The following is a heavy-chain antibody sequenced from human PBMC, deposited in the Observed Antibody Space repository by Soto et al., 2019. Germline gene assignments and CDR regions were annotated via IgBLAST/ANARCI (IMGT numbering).Heavy chain of an antibody. CDR3: ARGQMGEWELDNHYFDY. J-gene: IGHJ4*02. D-gene: IGHD1-26*01. V-gene: IGHV3-33*01. CDR1: GFTFSSYG. CDR2: IWYDGSNK. Sequence: GGSLRLSCAASGFTFSSYGMHWVRQAPGNGLEWVAVIWYDGSNKYYADSVKGRFTISRDNSKNTLYLQMNSLRAEDTAVYYCARGQMGEWELDNHYFDYWGQGTLVTVSS.